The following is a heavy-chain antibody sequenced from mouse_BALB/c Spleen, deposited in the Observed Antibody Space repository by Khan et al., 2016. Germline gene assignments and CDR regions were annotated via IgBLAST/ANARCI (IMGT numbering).Heavy chain of an antibody. V-gene: IGHV1-87*01. D-gene: IGHD2-4*01. J-gene: IGHJ2*01. CDR1: GYTFTTYW. CDR3: ARGNSYYDFGY. Sequence: QIQLVQSGAVLARPGASVKLSCKASGYTFTTYWMQWVKQRPGQGLEWIGAIYPGDGDTRYTQKFKRKATLTADTSSSTAYMQLSSLASEDSAVYYCARGNSYYDFGYWGRGTTLTVSA. CDR2: IYPGDGDT.